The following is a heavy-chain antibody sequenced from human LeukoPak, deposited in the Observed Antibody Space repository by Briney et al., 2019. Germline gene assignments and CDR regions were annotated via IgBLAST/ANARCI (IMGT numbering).Heavy chain of an antibody. V-gene: IGHV4-61*02. CDR2: IYATGST. CDR1: GGSISSGNYY. J-gene: IGHJ5*02. CDR3: ARGVGSSESNWFDP. Sequence: PSETLSLTCTVSGGSISSGNYYWSWIRQPAGKGLEWIGCIYATGSTNYNPSLKSRVTISIDKSKNQFSLKLSSVTAADTAVYYCARGVGSSESNWFDPWGQGTLATVSS. D-gene: IGHD1-26*01.